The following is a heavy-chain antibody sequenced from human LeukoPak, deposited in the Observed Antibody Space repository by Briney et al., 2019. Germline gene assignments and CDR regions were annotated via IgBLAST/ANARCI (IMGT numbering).Heavy chain of an antibody. Sequence: GGSLRLSCAASGFTFSSYAMSWVRQAPGKGLEWVSSISPSSTYIYYADSLKGRITISGDNAKNSLYLQMNSLRAEDTAVYYCARLKLLWSNYFDYWGQGTLVTVSS. CDR3: ARLKLLWSNYFDY. D-gene: IGHD2-2*01. J-gene: IGHJ4*02. CDR1: GFTFSSYA. CDR2: ISPSSTYI. V-gene: IGHV3-21*01.